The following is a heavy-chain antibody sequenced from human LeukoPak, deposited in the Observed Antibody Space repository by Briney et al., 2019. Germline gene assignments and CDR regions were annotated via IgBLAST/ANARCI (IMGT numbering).Heavy chain of an antibody. Sequence: GESLKISCKGSGFSFTSYWIVWVRQMPGKGLEWVGIIYPDDSDTRYSPSFQGQVTISADKSIRTAYLQWSSLKASDTATYYCARLSWYSTSWYEGNFQYWGQGTLVSVSS. J-gene: IGHJ1*01. D-gene: IGHD6-13*01. V-gene: IGHV5-51*01. CDR3: ARLSWYSTSWYEGNFQY. CDR1: GFSFTSYW. CDR2: IYPDDSDT.